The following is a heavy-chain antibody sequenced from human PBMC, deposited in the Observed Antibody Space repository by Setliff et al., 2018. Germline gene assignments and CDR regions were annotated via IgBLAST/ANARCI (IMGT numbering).Heavy chain of an antibody. D-gene: IGHD1-1*01. CDR3: ARTGTYRYFDY. Sequence: KSSETLSRTCKVSGDSMNSGVYYWAWIRQPPGKGLEWIGRIYSGGTTYYNSSLKSRVAISVDTSKSQFSLRLNSVTAADTAVYYCARTGTYRYFDYWGRGTLVTVSS. V-gene: IGHV4-39*01. CDR1: GDSMNSGVYY. CDR2: IYSGGTT. J-gene: IGHJ4*02.